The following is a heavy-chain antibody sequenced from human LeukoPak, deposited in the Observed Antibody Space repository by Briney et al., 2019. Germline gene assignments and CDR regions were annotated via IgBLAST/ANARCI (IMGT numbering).Heavy chain of an antibody. CDR1: GGSFSGYY. D-gene: IGHD2-2*01. V-gene: IGHV4-34*01. CDR3: ARSTEGYCSSTSCYVFDY. J-gene: IGHJ4*02. CDR2: INHSGST. Sequence: PSETLSLNCAVYGGSFSGYYWSWIRQPPGKGLEWIGEINHSGSTNYNPSLKSRVTISVDTSKNQFSLKVTSVTAADTAVYYCARSTEGYCSSTSCYVFDYWGQGTLVTVSS.